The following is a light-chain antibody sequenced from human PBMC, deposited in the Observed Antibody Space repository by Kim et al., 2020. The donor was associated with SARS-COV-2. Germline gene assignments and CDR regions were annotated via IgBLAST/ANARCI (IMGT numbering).Light chain of an antibody. CDR3: CSYAGSSTFEV. CDR2: EVS. CDR1: SSDVGSYNL. J-gene: IGLJ1*01. Sequence: QSALTQPASVSGSPGQSITISCTGTSSDVGSYNLVSWYQQHPGKAPKLMIYEVSKRPSGVSNRFSGSKSGNTASLTISGLQADDEADYYCCSYAGSSTFEVSGTGNKV. V-gene: IGLV2-23*02.